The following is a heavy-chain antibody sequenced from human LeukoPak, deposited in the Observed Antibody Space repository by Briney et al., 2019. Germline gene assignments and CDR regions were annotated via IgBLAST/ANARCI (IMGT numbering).Heavy chain of an antibody. CDR1: GGTFSSYA. CDR2: IIPIFGTA. CDR3: AREGEYYDSSGYLGDYFDY. Sequence: ASVKVSCKASGGTFSSYAISWVRQAPGQGLEWMGGIIPIFGTANYAQKFQGRVTVTADESTSTAYMELSSLRSEDTAVYYCAREGEYYDSSGYLGDYFDYWGQGTLVTISS. D-gene: IGHD3-22*01. J-gene: IGHJ4*02. V-gene: IGHV1-69*01.